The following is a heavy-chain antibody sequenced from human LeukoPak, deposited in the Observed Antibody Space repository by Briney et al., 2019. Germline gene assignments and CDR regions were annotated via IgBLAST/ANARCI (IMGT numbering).Heavy chain of an antibody. CDR1: GGSISSYY. D-gene: IGHD1-26*01. Sequence: SETLSLTCTVSGGSISSYYWSWIRQPAGKGLEWIGRIYTSGSTNYNPSLKSRVTMSVDTSKNQFSLKLSSVTAADTAVYYCARAPSSYGSPYMDVWGKGTTLTVSS. CDR3: ARAPSSYGSPYMDV. CDR2: IYTSGST. V-gene: IGHV4-4*07. J-gene: IGHJ6*03.